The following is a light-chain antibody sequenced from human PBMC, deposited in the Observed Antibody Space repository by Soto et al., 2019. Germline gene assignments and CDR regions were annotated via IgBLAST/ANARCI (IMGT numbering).Light chain of an antibody. CDR2: SNN. Sequence: QSVLTQPPSASGTPGQWVTISCSGDSSNIGSNTVNWFQQLPGTAPKLLIHSNNQRPSGVPDRFSGSKSGTSASLAISGLQSEDEADYYCASWDESLTGPVFGGGTKLTVL. CDR1: SSNIGSNT. V-gene: IGLV1-44*01. J-gene: IGLJ2*01. CDR3: ASWDESLTGPV.